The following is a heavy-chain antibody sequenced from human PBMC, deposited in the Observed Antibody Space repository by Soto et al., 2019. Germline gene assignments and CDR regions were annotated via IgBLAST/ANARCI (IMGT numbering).Heavy chain of an antibody. Sequence: PGGSLRLSCAASGFTFSSYSMNWVRQAPGKGLEWVSYISSSSSTIYYADSVKGRFTISRDNAKNSLYLQMNSLRDEDTAVYYCARGHYVWGSYRLNWFDPWGQGTLVTVSS. CDR1: GFTFSSYS. CDR2: ISSSSSTI. D-gene: IGHD3-16*02. J-gene: IGHJ5*02. V-gene: IGHV3-48*02. CDR3: ARGHYVWGSYRLNWFDP.